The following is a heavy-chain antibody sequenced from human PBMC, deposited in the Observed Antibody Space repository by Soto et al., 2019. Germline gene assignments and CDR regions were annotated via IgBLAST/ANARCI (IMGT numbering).Heavy chain of an antibody. CDR1: GFTFSTYG. V-gene: IGHV3-33*01. CDR2: IWYDGSNE. CDR3: ARGPQTVINMVGGVIIPTYGMDV. D-gene: IGHD3-10*01. J-gene: IGHJ6*02. Sequence: GGSLRLSCAASGFTFSTYGMHWVRQAPGKGLEWVAVIWYDGSNEYHADSVKGRFTISRDNSKNTLYLQMNSLRAEDTAVYYCARGPQTVINMVGGVIIPTYGMDVWGQGTKVPVYS.